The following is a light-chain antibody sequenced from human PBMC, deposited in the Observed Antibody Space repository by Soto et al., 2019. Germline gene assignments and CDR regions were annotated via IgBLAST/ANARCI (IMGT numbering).Light chain of an antibody. Sequence: QSALTQPASVSGSPGQSITISCTGTSSDVGGYNYVSWYQQHPGKAPKLMIYDVSNRPSGVSNRFSGSKSGNTASLTISGLQAEDEADYYCSSYTSSGTLLVFGPGTTVTVL. J-gene: IGLJ1*01. CDR2: DVS. V-gene: IGLV2-14*01. CDR1: SSDVGGYNY. CDR3: SSYTSSGTLLV.